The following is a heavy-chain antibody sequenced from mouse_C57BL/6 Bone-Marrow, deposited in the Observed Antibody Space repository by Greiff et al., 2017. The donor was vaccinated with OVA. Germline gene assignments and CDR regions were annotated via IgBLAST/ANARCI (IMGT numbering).Heavy chain of an antibody. CDR2: IFPGSGSP. V-gene: IGHV1-75*01. CDR3: ARYGSSRWFAY. D-gene: IGHD1-1*01. J-gene: IGHJ3*01. CDR1: GYTFTDYY. Sequence: VQLQQSGPELVKPGASVKISCKASGYTFTDYYIHWVKQRPGQGLEWIGWIFPGSGSPDYNEKFKGKATLTVDKSSSTAYMLLSSLTSEDSAVDFCARYGSSRWFAYWGQGTLVTVSA.